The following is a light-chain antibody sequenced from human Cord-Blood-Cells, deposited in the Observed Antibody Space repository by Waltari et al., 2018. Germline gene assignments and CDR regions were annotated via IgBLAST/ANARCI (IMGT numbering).Light chain of an antibody. CDR3: QQRSNWPYT. V-gene: IGKV3-11*01. CDR1: QSVSSY. J-gene: IGKJ2*01. CDR2: DAS. Sequence: IVLPQSPATLSQSTGERASLSYRASQSVSSYLDWYQQKPGQAPRLLIYDASNTTPGIPARSSGSASGTDFTLTISILQPEVFAVYCCQQRSNWPYTFGQGTKLEIK.